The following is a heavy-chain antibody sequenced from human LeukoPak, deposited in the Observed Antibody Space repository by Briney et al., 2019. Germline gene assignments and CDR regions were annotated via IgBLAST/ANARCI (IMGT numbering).Heavy chain of an antibody. CDR2: ISWHSANI. Sequence: SLRLSCDASGFNFNAYAMHWVRQAPGKGLEWVSGISWHSANIDYADSVKGRFTISRDNAKNSLYLQMNSLRPEDTALYYCVRDSGSTTVLIDDAFDLRGQGTMVTVSS. V-gene: IGHV3-9*01. CDR3: VRDSGSTTVLIDDAFDL. CDR1: GFNFNAYA. D-gene: IGHD4-23*01. J-gene: IGHJ3*01.